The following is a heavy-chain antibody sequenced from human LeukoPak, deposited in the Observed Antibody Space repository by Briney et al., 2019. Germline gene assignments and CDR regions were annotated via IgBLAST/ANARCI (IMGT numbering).Heavy chain of an antibody. D-gene: IGHD3-3*01. Sequence: GGSLRLSCAASGFTVDDYGMSWVRQAPGKGLEWVSGINWNGGSTGCADSVKGRFTISRDNAKNSLYLQMNSLRAEDTALYYCARRGYDFWSGYPHAFDIWGQGTMVTVSS. CDR2: INWNGGST. J-gene: IGHJ3*02. V-gene: IGHV3-20*04. CDR1: GFTVDDYG. CDR3: ARRGYDFWSGYPHAFDI.